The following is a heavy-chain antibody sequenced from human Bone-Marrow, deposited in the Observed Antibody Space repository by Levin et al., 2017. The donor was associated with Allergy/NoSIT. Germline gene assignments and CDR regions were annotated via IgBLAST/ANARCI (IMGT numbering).Heavy chain of an antibody. Sequence: PGGSLRLSCAVSGFAVTSNYMSWVRQTPGKGLEWVSILYGDGSMYYADSLRGRFTISRDNFRNTLYLQMNSLRADDTAVYYCAGSRRANIADYWGQGTLVTVSS. V-gene: IGHV3-66*01. CDR2: LYGDGSM. D-gene: IGHD3-10*01. J-gene: IGHJ4*02. CDR1: GFAVTSNY. CDR3: AGSRRANIADY.